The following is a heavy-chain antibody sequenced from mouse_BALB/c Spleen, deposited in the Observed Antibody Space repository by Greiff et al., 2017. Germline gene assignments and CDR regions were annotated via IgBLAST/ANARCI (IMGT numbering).Heavy chain of an antibody. D-gene: IGHD1-1*01. V-gene: IGHV1-9*01. Sequence: VQLQQSGAELARPGASVKISCKATGYTFSSYWIEWVKQRPGHGLEWIGEILPGSGSTNYNEKFKGKATFTADTSSNTAYMQLSSLTSEDSAVYYCARENYGSRVWFAYWGQGTLVTVSA. J-gene: IGHJ3*01. CDR2: ILPGSGST. CDR3: ARENYGSRVWFAY. CDR1: GYTFSSYW.